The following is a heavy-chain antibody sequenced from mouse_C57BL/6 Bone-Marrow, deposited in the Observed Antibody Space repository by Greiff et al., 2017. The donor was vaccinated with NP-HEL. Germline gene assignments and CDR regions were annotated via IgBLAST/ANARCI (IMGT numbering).Heavy chain of an antibody. CDR2: ISYDGSN. Sequence: EVHLVESGPGLVKPSQSLSLTCSVTGYSITSGYYWNWIRQFPGNKLEWMGYISYDGSNNYNPSLKNRISITRDTSKNQFFLKLNSVTTEDTATYYCARSYYDYFAYWGQGTLVTVSA. V-gene: IGHV3-6*01. J-gene: IGHJ3*01. D-gene: IGHD2-4*01. CDR1: GYSITSGYY. CDR3: ARSYYDYFAY.